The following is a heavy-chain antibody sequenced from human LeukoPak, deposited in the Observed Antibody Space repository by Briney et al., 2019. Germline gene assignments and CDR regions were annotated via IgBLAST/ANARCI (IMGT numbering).Heavy chain of an antibody. CDR3: ARAYCSSTSCSKLGYFAY. CDR2: IYYSGST. Sequence: SETLSLTCTVSGGSISSSYYYWGWIRQPPGKWLEWIGTIYYSGSTYYNPSLKSRVTISVDTSKNQFSLKLSSVTAADTAVYYCARAYCSSTSCSKLGYFAYWGQGTLVTVSS. J-gene: IGHJ4*02. CDR1: GGSISSSYYY. V-gene: IGHV4-39*01. D-gene: IGHD2-2*01.